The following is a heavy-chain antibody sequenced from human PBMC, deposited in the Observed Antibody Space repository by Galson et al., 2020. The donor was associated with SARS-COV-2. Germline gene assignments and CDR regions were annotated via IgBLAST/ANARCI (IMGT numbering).Heavy chain of an antibody. CDR1: GGSISSSNW. D-gene: IGHD3-22*01. CDR3: AREETDYDSSGPVYYYYGMDV. CDR2: IYHSGST. J-gene: IGHJ6*02. V-gene: IGHV4-4*02. Sequence: SETLSLTCAVSGGSISSSNWWSWVRQPPGKGLAWIGEIYHSGSTNYNPSLKSRVTISVDKSKNQFSLKLSSVTAADTAVYYCAREETDYDSSGPVYYYYGMDVWGQGTTVTVSS.